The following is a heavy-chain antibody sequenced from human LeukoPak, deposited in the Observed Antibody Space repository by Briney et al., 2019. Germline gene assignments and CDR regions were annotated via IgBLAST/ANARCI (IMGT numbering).Heavy chain of an antibody. CDR3: ARSENYSSQAGTFDY. V-gene: IGHV4-59*08. J-gene: IGHJ4*02. D-gene: IGHD6-19*01. CDR2: IYYSGST. CDR1: GGSISSYY. Sequence: PSETLSLTCTVPGGSISSYYWSWIRHPPGRGLEWIGYIYYSGSTNYNPSLKSRVTISVDTSKNQFSLKLSSVTAADTAVYYCARSENYSSQAGTFDYWGQGTLVTVSS.